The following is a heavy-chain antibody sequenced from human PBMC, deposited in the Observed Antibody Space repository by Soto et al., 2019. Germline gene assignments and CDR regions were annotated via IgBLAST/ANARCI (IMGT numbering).Heavy chain of an antibody. V-gene: IGHV3-23*01. CDR1: GFTFSSYA. CDR2: ISGSGGST. Sequence: GGSLRLSCAASGFTFSSYAMSWVRQAPGRGLEWVSAISGSGGSTYYADSVKGRFTISRDNSKNTLYLQMNSLRAEDTAVYYCAKGREDIVVVPAAPGRVDDAFDIWGQGTMVTVSS. J-gene: IGHJ3*02. D-gene: IGHD2-2*01. CDR3: AKGREDIVVVPAAPGRVDDAFDI.